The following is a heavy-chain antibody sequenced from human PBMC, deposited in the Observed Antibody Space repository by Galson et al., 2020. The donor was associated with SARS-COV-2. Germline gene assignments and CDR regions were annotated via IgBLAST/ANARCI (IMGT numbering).Heavy chain of an antibody. CDR3: ARKRLGVVASAMDV. CDR1: GFTFKNYD. D-gene: IGHD3-16*01. CDR2: INTADDR. Sequence: GGSLRLSCAASGFTFKNYDIHWVRQLAGKGLEWVSCINTADDRFYSGSVKGRFTISRDNAKNSLYLQMNSLTAGDTAVYFCARKRLGVVASAMDVWGQGTTVSVSS. J-gene: IGHJ6*02. V-gene: IGHV3-13*01.